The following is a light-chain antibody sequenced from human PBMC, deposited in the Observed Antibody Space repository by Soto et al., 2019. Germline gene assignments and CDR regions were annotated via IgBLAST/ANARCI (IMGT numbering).Light chain of an antibody. CDR3: QQYNNYPGT. CDR1: QTISSR. J-gene: IGKJ1*01. V-gene: IGKV1-5*03. Sequence: DIQMTQSPSTLSASVGDRVTITCRASQTISSRLAWYQHKPGKAPKLLIYKASDLGSGVPSRFSGSGSGTEFTLTISSLQPDDFATYYCQQYNNYPGTFGQGTKVEIK. CDR2: KAS.